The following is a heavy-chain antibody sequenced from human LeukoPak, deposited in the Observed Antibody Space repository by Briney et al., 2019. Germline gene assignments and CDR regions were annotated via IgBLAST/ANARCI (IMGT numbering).Heavy chain of an antibody. J-gene: IGHJ4*02. CDR3: ARDPGRFHFDWAY. Sequence: GGSLRLSCAASGFTFSSYSMNWVRQAPGKGLEWVSSISSSSSYIYYADSVKGRFTISRDNAKNSLYLQMNSLRAEDTAVYYCARDPGRFHFDWAYWGQGTLVTVSS. D-gene: IGHD3-9*01. CDR2: ISSSSSYI. CDR1: GFTFSSYS. V-gene: IGHV3-21*01.